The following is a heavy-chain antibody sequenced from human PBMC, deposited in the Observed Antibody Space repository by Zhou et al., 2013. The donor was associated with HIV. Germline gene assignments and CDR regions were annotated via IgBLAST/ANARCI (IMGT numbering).Heavy chain of an antibody. D-gene: IGHD3-10*01. J-gene: IGHJ5*02. CDR2: VNCHTGET. CDR3: ARERDWGGLWFGET. V-gene: IGHV1-2*02. CDR1: GYTFTDYY. Sequence: QVQLVQSGAEVQKSGASVKVSCKASGYTFTDYYIRWVRQAPGQGPEWMGWVNCHTGETKFADKFKDRLLIITDAHSQSADFELRRLKSDDTAIYYCARERDWGGLWFGETWGQGTLLTVSS.